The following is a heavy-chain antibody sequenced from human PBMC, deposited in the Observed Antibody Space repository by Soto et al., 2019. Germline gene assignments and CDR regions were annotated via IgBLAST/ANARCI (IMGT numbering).Heavy chain of an antibody. V-gene: IGHV3-9*01. J-gene: IGHJ6*02. Sequence: SLRLSCAASGFTFDDYAMHWGRQAPGKGLGWVSGMSWNSVSIGYADSVKGRFTISRDNAKNSLYLQMNSLRAEDTALYYCAKDICSGGSCYYNYYYGMDVWGQGTTVTVSS. CDR1: GFTFDDYA. CDR2: MSWNSVSI. D-gene: IGHD2-15*01. CDR3: AKDICSGGSCYYNYYYGMDV.